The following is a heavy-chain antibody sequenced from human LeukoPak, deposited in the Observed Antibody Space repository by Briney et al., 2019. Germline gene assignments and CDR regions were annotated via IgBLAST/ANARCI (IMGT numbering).Heavy chain of an antibody. D-gene: IGHD5-12*01. J-gene: IGHJ3*02. Sequence: SETLSLTCTVSGGSISSSSYYWGWIRQPPGKGLEWIGSIYYSGSTYYNPSLKSRVTISVDTSKNQFSLKLSSVTAADTAVYCCARNIYSRSLSGVFNIGGQGKMVPASS. V-gene: IGHV4-39*01. CDR3: ARNIYSRSLSGVFNI. CDR1: GGSISSSSYY. CDR2: IYYSGST.